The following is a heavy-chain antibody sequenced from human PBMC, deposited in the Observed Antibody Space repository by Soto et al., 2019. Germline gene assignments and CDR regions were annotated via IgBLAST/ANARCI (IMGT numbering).Heavy chain of an antibody. CDR2: IYRYDDVKA. V-gene: IGHV3-66*01. D-gene: IGHD3-16*01. CDR1: GFTVSDND. Sequence: EVQVVESGGGSVQPGGSLRLACEASGFTVSDNDMNWVRQAPGRGLEWVALIYRYDDVKAYYTDSVKGRFTISRDTSTNTVFLQMNSLRAEDTAIYYCARDRDFFWGSLDSWGQGTLVTVSS. CDR3: ARDRDFFWGSLDS. J-gene: IGHJ4*02.